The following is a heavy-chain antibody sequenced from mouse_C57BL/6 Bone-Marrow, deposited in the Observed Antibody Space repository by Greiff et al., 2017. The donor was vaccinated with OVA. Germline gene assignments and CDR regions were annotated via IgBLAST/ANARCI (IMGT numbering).Heavy chain of an antibody. J-gene: IGHJ1*03. Sequence: QVQLQQSGPELVKPGASVKISCKASGYAFSSSWMNWVKQRPGKGLEWIGRIYPGDGDTNYNGKFKGKATLTADKSSSTAYMQLSSLTSEDSAVYFCARGGGSSPHWYFDVWGTGTTVTVSS. V-gene: IGHV1-82*01. CDR1: GYAFSSSW. CDR3: ARGGGSSPHWYFDV. CDR2: IYPGDGDT. D-gene: IGHD1-1*01.